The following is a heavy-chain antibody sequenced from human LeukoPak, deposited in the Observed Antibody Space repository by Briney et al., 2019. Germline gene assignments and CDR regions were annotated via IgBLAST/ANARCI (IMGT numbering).Heavy chain of an antibody. CDR2: ISAYNGNT. J-gene: IGHJ5*02. CDR1: RYTYTSYV. V-gene: IGHV1-18*01. Sequence: ASVNVSCKASRYTYTSYVISGLRQAPGQELEWMGWISAYNGNTNYAQELQGRVTMATDTSTSTAYMELRSLRSDDTAVYYCVRGQELYYNFWSGYFSREDGGNNWFDPWGQGAMVSV. CDR3: VRGQELYYNFWSGYFSREDGGNNWFDP. D-gene: IGHD3-3*01.